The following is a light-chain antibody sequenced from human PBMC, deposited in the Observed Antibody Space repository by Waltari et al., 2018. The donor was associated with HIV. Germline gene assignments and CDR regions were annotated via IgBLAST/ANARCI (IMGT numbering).Light chain of an antibody. CDR2: EVS. J-gene: IGLJ2*01. V-gene: IGLV2-23*02. Sequence: QSALTQPASVSGSPGQSITISCTGTSSDVGGYNLVSWYQQHPGKAPKLMIYEVSKLSSGVSNRFSGSKSGDTASLTISGRQAEDEADYYCCAYAGSTTYVIFGGGTKLTVL. CDR1: SSDVGGYNL. CDR3: CAYAGSTTYVI.